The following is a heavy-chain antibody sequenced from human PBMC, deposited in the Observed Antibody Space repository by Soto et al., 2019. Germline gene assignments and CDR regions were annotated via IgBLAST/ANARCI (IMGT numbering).Heavy chain of an antibody. Sequence: PGXSLKLSCVASGFTFDYYAMHWVRQAPGKGLEWFSGISWNSGSIGYADSVKGRFTISRDNAKNSLYLQMNSLRAEDTALYYCAKDIAPYGDPHFDYWGQGTLVTVSS. D-gene: IGHD4-17*01. CDR2: ISWNSGSI. V-gene: IGHV3-9*01. J-gene: IGHJ4*02. CDR3: AKDIAPYGDPHFDY. CDR1: GFTFDYYA.